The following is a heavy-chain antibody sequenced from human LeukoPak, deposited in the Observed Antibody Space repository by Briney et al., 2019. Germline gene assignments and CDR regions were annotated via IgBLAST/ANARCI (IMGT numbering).Heavy chain of an antibody. CDR1: GFTFSSYS. Sequence: GGSLRLSCAASGFTFSSYSMNWVRQAPGKGLEWVSSISSSSSYIYYADSVKGRFTISRDNAKNSLYLQMNGLRAEDTAVYYCASSIPMVRGDYWGQGTLVTVSS. D-gene: IGHD3-10*01. J-gene: IGHJ4*02. V-gene: IGHV3-21*01. CDR3: ASSIPMVRGDY. CDR2: ISSSSSYI.